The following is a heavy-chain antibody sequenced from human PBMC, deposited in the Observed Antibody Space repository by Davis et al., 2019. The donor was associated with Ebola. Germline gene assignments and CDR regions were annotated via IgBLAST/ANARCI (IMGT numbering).Heavy chain of an antibody. CDR3: TYSSSSRGDY. D-gene: IGHD6-6*01. CDR2: IRSKANSYAT. V-gene: IGHV3-73*01. J-gene: IGHJ4*02. Sequence: PGGSLRLSCAASGFTSSSYWMSRVRQASGKGLEWVGRIRSKANSYATAYAASVKGRFTISRDDSKNTAYLQMNSLKTEDTAVYYCTYSSSSRGDYWGQGTLVTVSS. CDR1: GFTSSSYW.